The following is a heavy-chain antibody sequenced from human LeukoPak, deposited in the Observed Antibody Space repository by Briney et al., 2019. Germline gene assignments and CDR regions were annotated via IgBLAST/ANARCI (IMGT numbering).Heavy chain of an antibody. D-gene: IGHD4-17*01. V-gene: IGHV3-7*02. Sequence: GGSLRLSCAASAFTFSSYWMSWVRQAPGKGLEWVANIKQDGSEKYYVDSAKGRFTISRDNAKNSLYLQMNSLRAEDTAVYYCASTYGDLSHLQYWGQGTLVTVSS. CDR2: IKQDGSEK. CDR3: ASTYGDLSHLQY. J-gene: IGHJ4*02. CDR1: AFTFSSYW.